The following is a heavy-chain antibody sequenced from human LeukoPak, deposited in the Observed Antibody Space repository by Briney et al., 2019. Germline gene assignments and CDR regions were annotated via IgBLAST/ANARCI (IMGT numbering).Heavy chain of an antibody. V-gene: IGHV3-23*01. Sequence: ETLSLTCTVSGDSINTYYWSWVRQIPGKGLEWVSAISGSDDGTYYADSVKGRFTISRDNSRNTLYLQMNTLRAEDTAVYFCAKSPVSSCRGSFCYPFDYWGQGNLVTVSS. CDR2: ISGSDDGT. J-gene: IGHJ4*02. D-gene: IGHD2-15*01. CDR1: GDSINTYY. CDR3: AKSPVSSCRGSFCYPFDY.